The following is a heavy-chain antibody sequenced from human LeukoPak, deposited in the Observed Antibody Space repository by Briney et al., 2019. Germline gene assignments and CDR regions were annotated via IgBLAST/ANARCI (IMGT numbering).Heavy chain of an antibody. V-gene: IGHV4-39*01. J-gene: IGHJ4*02. CDR3: ARHAPYDYVWGSYDYFDY. CDR2: IYYSGST. Sequence: SETLSLTCTVSGGSISSSSYYWGWIRQPPGKGLEWIGSIYYSGSTYYNPSLKSRVTISVDTSKNQFSLKLSSVTAADTAVYCCARHAPYDYVWGSYDYFDYWGQGTLVTVSS. CDR1: GGSISSSSYY. D-gene: IGHD3-16*01.